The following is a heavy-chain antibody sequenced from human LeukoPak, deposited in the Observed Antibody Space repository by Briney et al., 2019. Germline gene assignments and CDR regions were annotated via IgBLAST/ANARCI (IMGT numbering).Heavy chain of an antibody. J-gene: IGHJ4*02. V-gene: IGHV3-21*01. Sequence: GSLRLSCAVSGFTFSSFAINWVRQAPGKGLEWVSSISRTGNSIYYADSVQGRFTISRDNAKSSLFLQMNSLRTEDTALYYCTRGHNSGGPYFFDFWGQGTLVTVSS. D-gene: IGHD4-23*01. CDR3: TRGHNSGGPYFFDF. CDR2: ISRTGNSI. CDR1: GFTFSSFA.